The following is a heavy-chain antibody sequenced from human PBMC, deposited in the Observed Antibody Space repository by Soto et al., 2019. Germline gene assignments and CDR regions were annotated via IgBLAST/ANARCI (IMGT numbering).Heavy chain of an antibody. CDR1: GGSVRSSRYY. D-gene: IGHD4-4*01. CDR3: ARLDYSSLGSEYFSYMDV. CDR2: IYFSGKS. V-gene: IGHV4-39*01. Sequence: QVQLQESGPGLVKPSETLSLTCIVSGGSVRSSRYYWGWIRQPPGKGLECIGTIYFSGKSYYNPSLNSRVTMSVDTSRNQFSLEVNSVAATDTATYYCARLDYSSLGSEYFSYMDVWGKGTTVTVSS. J-gene: IGHJ6*03.